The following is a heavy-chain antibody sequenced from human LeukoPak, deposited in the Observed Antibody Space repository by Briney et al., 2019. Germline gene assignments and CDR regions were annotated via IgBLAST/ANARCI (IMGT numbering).Heavy chain of an antibody. CDR3: AKGGTTVTRYVDY. Sequence: GGSLRLSCAASGFIFSSYSMQWVRQAPGKGLEWVAIISYDGSKKFYGDSVKGRFTISRDNSKNAVYLQMNSLGAQDTAVYYCAKGGTTVTRYVDYWGQGTLVTVSS. J-gene: IGHJ4*02. D-gene: IGHD4-17*01. CDR1: GFIFSSYS. V-gene: IGHV3-30*18. CDR2: ISYDGSKK.